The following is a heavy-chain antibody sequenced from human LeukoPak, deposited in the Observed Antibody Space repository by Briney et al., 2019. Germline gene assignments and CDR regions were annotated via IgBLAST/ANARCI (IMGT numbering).Heavy chain of an antibody. D-gene: IGHD2-15*01. CDR1: GGSISSGGYY. V-gene: IGHV4-31*03. Sequence: SQTLSLTCTVSGGSISSGGYYWSWIRQHPGKGLEWIGYIYYNGSTYYNPSLKSRVTISVDTSKNQFSLKLSSVTAADTAVYYCARVRYCSGGSCYSPYYYYYMDVWGKGTTVTVSS. CDR3: ARVRYCSGGSCYSPYYYYYMDV. J-gene: IGHJ6*03. CDR2: IYYNGST.